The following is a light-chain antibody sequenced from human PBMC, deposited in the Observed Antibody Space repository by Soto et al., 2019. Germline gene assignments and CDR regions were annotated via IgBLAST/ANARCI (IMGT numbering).Light chain of an antibody. CDR1: QSVFSS. V-gene: IGKV3-11*01. CDR3: QQRNSLPLT. CDR2: AAS. Sequence: ETVLTQSPATLSLSPGERASLSCRASQSVFSSLAWYQQKPGQAPRLLISAASNRAAGIPARFSGSGSGTDFTLTISSLEPEECAVYYCQQRNSLPLTFGGGTKVESK. J-gene: IGKJ4*02.